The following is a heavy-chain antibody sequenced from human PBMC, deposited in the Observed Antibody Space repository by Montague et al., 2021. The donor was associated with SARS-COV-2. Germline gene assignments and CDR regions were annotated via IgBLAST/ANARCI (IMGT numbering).Heavy chain of an antibody. CDR1: GGSISSFY. J-gene: IGHJ4*02. V-gene: IGHV4-59*08. CDR3: ARHYSATLPAVY. Sequence: SETLSLTCTVSGGSISSFYWSWFRQPPGEGLEWIGYISDSGSTNYNPSLTSRVTMSVDTSKTQFSLKVNSVTATDTAVYYCARHYSATLPAVYWGQGTLVTVSS. D-gene: IGHD2-15*01. CDR2: ISDSGST.